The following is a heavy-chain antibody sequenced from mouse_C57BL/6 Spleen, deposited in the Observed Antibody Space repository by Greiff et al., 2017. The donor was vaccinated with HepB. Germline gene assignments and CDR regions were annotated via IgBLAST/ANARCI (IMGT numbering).Heavy chain of an antibody. J-gene: IGHJ2*01. CDR1: GFTFTSYA. Sequence: EVKLMESGGGLVKPGGSLKLSCAASGFTFTSYAMSWVRQTPEKRLEWVATISDGGSYTYYPDIVKGRFTISRDNAKNNLYLQMSHLKSEDTAMYYCARERDFYGSSRYFDYWGQGTTLTVSS. V-gene: IGHV5-4*01. CDR2: ISDGGSYT. CDR3: ARERDFYGSSRYFDY. D-gene: IGHD1-1*01.